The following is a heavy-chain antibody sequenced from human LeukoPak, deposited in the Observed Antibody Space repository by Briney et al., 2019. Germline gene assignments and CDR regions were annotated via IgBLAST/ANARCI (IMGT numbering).Heavy chain of an antibody. CDR3: ARFRYYDYVWGSYRLSYYYYYMDV. J-gene: IGHJ6*03. CDR2: IYTSGST. CDR1: GGSISSYY. Sequence: SETLSLTCTVSGGSISSYYWSWIRQPAGKGLEWIGRIYTSGSTNYNPSLKSRVTISVDTSKNQFSLKLSSVTAADTAVYYCARFRYYDYVWGSYRLSYYYYYMDVWGKGTTVTVSS. V-gene: IGHV4-4*07. D-gene: IGHD3-16*02.